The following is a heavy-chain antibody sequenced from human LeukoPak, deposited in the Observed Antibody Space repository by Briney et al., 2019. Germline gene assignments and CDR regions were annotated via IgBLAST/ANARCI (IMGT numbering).Heavy chain of an antibody. D-gene: IGHD6-19*01. Sequence: GGSLRLSCAASGFTFSSYWMSWVHQAPGKGLEWVANIEQDGSEKYYVDSVKGRFTISRDNAKNSLYLQMNSLRAEDTAVYYCAREGSGWPYYYYGMDVWGQGTTVTVSS. J-gene: IGHJ6*02. V-gene: IGHV3-7*03. CDR1: GFTFSSYW. CDR3: AREGSGWPYYYYGMDV. CDR2: IEQDGSEK.